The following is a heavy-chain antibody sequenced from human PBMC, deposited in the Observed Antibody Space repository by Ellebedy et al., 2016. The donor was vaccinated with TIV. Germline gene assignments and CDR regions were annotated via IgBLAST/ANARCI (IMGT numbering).Heavy chain of an antibody. J-gene: IGHJ4*02. D-gene: IGHD6-13*01. CDR1: GFTFSSYW. Sequence: GGSLRLSXAASGFTFSSYWMHWVRQAPGKGLVWVSRINSDGSSTSYADSVKGRFTISRDNAKNTLYLQMNSLRAEDTAVYYCARHLTRDYSRGYLIFDYWGQGTLVTVSS. CDR2: INSDGSST. V-gene: IGHV3-74*01. CDR3: ARHLTRDYSRGYLIFDY.